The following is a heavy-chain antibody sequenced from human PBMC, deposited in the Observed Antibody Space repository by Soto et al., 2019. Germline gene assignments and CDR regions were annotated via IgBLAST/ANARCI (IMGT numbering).Heavy chain of an antibody. V-gene: IGHV3-21*01. CDR2: ISSSSSYI. D-gene: IGHD3-22*01. J-gene: IGHJ4*02. Sequence: PGGSLRLSCAASGFTFSSYSMNWVRQAPGKGLEWVSSISSSSSYIYYADSVKGRFTISRDNAKNSLYLQMNSLRAEDTAVYYCARDRTLDYDSRYQDVKHDYWGQGTLVTVSS. CDR3: ARDRTLDYDSRYQDVKHDY. CDR1: GFTFSSYS.